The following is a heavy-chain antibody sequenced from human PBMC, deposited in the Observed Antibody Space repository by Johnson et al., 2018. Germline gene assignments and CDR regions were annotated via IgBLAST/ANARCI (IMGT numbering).Heavy chain of an antibody. CDR1: GFTFSSYA. Sequence: VQLVESGGGLVQPGGSLRLSCAASGFTFSSYAMSWVRQAPGKGLEWVSAISGSGGSTYYADSVKGRFTISRDNSKNTLYLQMNSLRAEDTAVYYCAKERRSVVVTAIWVAEYFQHWGQGTLVTVSS. J-gene: IGHJ1*01. D-gene: IGHD2-21*02. V-gene: IGHV3-23*04. CDR3: AKERRSVVVTAIWVAEYFQH. CDR2: ISGSGGST.